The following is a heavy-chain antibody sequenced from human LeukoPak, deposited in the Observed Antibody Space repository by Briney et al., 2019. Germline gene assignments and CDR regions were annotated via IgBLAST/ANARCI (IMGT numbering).Heavy chain of an antibody. Sequence: SETLSLTCTVSGGSISSSSYYWGWLRQPPGKGLEWIGSIYYSGSTYYNPSLKSRVTISVDTSKNQFSLKLSSVTAADTAVYYCARHFFPNCSGGSCYYYFDYWGQGTLVTVSS. V-gene: IGHV4-39*01. CDR3: ARHFFPNCSGGSCYYYFDY. J-gene: IGHJ4*02. D-gene: IGHD2-15*01. CDR2: IYYSGST. CDR1: GGSISSSSYY.